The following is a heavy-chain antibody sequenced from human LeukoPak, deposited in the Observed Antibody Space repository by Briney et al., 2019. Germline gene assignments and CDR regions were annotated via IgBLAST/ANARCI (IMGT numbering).Heavy chain of an antibody. J-gene: IGHJ1*01. CDR1: GGSISSGSYY. Sequence: SQTLSLTCTVSGGSISSGSYYWDWIRQPAGKGLEWIGRIYTSGSTNYNPSLKSRVTISVDTSKNQFSLKLSSVTAADTAVYYCARGWTGGDYPWPDWGQGTLVTVSS. CDR3: ARGWTGGDYPWPD. D-gene: IGHD4-17*01. V-gene: IGHV4-61*02. CDR2: IYTSGST.